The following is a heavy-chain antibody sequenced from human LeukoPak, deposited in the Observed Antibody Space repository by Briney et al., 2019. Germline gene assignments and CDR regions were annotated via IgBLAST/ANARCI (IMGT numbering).Heavy chain of an antibody. CDR1: GFTFSSYS. Sequence: PGGSLRLSCAASGFTFSSYSMNWVRQAPGKGLEWVSYISSSSSTIYYADSVKGRFTISRDNAKNSLYLQMNSLRAEDTAVYYCARVTTLYGDYEMVFDYWGQGTLVTVSS. J-gene: IGHJ4*02. D-gene: IGHD4-17*01. CDR2: ISSSSSTI. V-gene: IGHV3-48*01. CDR3: ARVTTLYGDYEMVFDY.